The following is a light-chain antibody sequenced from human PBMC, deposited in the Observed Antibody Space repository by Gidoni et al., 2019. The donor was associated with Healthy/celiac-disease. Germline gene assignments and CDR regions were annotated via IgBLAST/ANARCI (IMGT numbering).Light chain of an antibody. CDR1: QSISSY. CDR2: AAS. J-gene: IGKJ4*01. Sequence: DIQMTHSPSSLSASVGDRVTITRRASQSISSYLNWYQQKPGKAPKLLSYAASSLQSGVPSRFSGSGSGTGFTLTISSMQPEDFATYYCQQSYSTPLTCGGXAKVEIK. V-gene: IGKV1-39*01. CDR3: QQSYSTPLT.